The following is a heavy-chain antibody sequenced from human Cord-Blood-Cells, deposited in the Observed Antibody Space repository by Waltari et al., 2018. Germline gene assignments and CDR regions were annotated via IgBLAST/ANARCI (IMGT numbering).Heavy chain of an antibody. V-gene: IGHV1-18*04. CDR3: ATDYGGNSPDLDY. CDR2: SSAYNGNT. J-gene: IGHJ4*02. CDR1: GYTFTSYG. Sequence: QVPLVQSGAEVKKPGASVKVSCKAAGYTFTSYGNSWVRHAPGQGLEWMGWSSAYNGNTNYAQKLQGRVTITTDTSTSTAYMELRSLRSDDTAVYYCATDYGGNSPDLDYWGQGTLVTVSS. D-gene: IGHD4-17*01.